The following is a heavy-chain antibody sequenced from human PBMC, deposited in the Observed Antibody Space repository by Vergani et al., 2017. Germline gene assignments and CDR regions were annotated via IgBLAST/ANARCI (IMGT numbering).Heavy chain of an antibody. V-gene: IGHV1-18*01. CDR2: ISAYNGNT. J-gene: IGHJ3*02. CDR3: ARDGSGWYRDLVDAFDI. Sequence: QVQLVQSGAEVKKPGASVKVSCKASGYTFTSYGISWVRQAPGQGLEWMGWISAYNGNTNYAQKLQGRVTMTTDTSTSPAYMELRSLRSDDTAVYYCARDGSGWYRDLVDAFDIWGQGTMVTVSS. CDR1: GYTFTSYG. D-gene: IGHD6-19*01.